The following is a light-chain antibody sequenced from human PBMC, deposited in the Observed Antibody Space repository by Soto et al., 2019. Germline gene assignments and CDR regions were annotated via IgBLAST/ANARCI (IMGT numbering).Light chain of an antibody. CDR1: QSISSY. CDR2: AAS. Sequence: IQLTPSPASLSASVGDSVTITCRASQSISSYVNWYQQKAGKAPKLLIYAASSLQSGVPSRFSGSGSGTDFTLTISSLQPEDFATYYCQHYNSYSEAFGQGTKV. J-gene: IGKJ1*01. V-gene: IGKV1-39*01. CDR3: QHYNSYSEA.